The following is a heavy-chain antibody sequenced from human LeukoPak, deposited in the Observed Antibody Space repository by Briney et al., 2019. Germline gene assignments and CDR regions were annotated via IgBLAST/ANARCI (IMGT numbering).Heavy chain of an antibody. V-gene: IGHV4-34*01. CDR3: ARHSYDYVWGSYRTGTFDY. CDR2: INHSGST. CDR1: GGSFSGYY. Sequence: SETLSLTCAVYGGSFSGYYWSWIRQPPGKGLEWIGEINHSGSTNYNPSLKSRVTISVDTSKNQFSLKLSSVTAADTAVYYCARHSYDYVWGSYRTGTFDYWGQGTLVTVSS. J-gene: IGHJ4*02. D-gene: IGHD3-16*02.